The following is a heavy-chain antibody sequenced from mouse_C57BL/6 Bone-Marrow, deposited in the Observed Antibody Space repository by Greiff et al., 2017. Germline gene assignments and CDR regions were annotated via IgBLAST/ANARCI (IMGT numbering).Heavy chain of an antibody. CDR2: IDPETGGT. CDR1: GYTFTDYE. CDR3: TRVNTTVAPYYFDY. J-gene: IGHJ2*01. V-gene: IGHV1-15*01. Sequence: VKLVESGAELVRPGASVTLSCKASGYTFTDYEMHWVKQTPVHGLEWIGAIDPETGGTAYNQKFKGKAILTADKSSSTAYMGLRSLTSEDSAVYYCTRVNTTVAPYYFDYWGQGTTLTVSS. D-gene: IGHD1-1*01.